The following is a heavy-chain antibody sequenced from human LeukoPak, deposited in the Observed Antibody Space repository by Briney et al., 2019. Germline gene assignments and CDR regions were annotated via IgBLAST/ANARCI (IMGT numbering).Heavy chain of an antibody. D-gene: IGHD5-18*01. J-gene: IGHJ4*02. CDR2: IYYSGST. Sequence: SGTLSLTCAVSGGSISSSNWWSWVRPPPGKGLEWIGSIYYSGSTYYNPFLKSRVTISVDTSKNQFSLKLSSVTAADTAVYYCARVAGGVDTAMVGRPPFVQVGYYFDYWGQGTLVTVSS. CDR1: GGSISSSNW. V-gene: IGHV4-4*02. CDR3: ARVAGGVDTAMVGRPPFVQVGYYFDY.